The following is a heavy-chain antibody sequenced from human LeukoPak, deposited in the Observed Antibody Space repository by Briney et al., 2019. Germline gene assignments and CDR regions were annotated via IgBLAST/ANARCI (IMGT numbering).Heavy chain of an antibody. J-gene: IGHJ4*02. CDR1: GFIFDDYA. Sequence: PGGSLRLSCAASGFIFDDYAIHWVRQAPGKGLEWVAFIRYDGSNKYYADSVKGRFTISRDNSKNTLSLQMNSLRPEDTAVYYCAKGYCSGTSCYSGLDWGQGTLVTVSS. V-gene: IGHV3-30*02. CDR2: IRYDGSNK. D-gene: IGHD2-2*01. CDR3: AKGYCSGTSCYSGLD.